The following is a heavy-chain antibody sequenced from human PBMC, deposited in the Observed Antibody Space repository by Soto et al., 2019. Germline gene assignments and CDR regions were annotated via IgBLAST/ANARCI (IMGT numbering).Heavy chain of an antibody. V-gene: IGHV3-20*04. CDR1: GFIFGAHA. CDR2: INCIGGST. J-gene: IGHJ6*02. CDR3: AKGRSYYYYYGVDV. Sequence: PGGSLRLSCAASGFIFGAHAMSWVRQAPGKGLEWVSAINCIGGSTNYADSMKGRFTISRDNSKNTLYLQMNSLRAEDTALYYCAKGRSYYYYYGVDVWGQGTTVTVSS.